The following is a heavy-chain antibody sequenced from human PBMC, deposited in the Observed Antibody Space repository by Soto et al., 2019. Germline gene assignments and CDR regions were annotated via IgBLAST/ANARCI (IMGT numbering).Heavy chain of an antibody. D-gene: IGHD3-3*01. CDR2: ISYDGSNK. V-gene: IGHV3-30-3*01. CDR1: GFTFSSYA. J-gene: IGHJ4*02. Sequence: QVQLVESGGGVVQPGRSLRLSCAASGFTFSSYAMHWVRQAPGKGLEWVAVISYDGSNKYYADSVKGRFTIPRDNSKNTLYLQMNSLRAEDTAVYYCARDVGRSGYRLYWGQGTLVTVSS. CDR3: ARDVGRSGYRLY.